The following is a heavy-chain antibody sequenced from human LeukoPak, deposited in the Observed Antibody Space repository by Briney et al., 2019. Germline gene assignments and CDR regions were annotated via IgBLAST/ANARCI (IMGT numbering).Heavy chain of an antibody. CDR1: GYTFTSYD. J-gene: IGHJ4*02. CDR2: MNPNSGNT. CDR3: ARDEGYSSSSGFDY. V-gene: IGHV1-8*01. Sequence: ASVKVSCKASGYTFTSYDINWVRQATGQGLEWMGWMNPNSGNTGYAQKFQGRVTMTTDTSTSTAYMELRSLRSDDTAVYYCARDEGYSSSSGFDYWGQGILVTVSS. D-gene: IGHD6-6*01.